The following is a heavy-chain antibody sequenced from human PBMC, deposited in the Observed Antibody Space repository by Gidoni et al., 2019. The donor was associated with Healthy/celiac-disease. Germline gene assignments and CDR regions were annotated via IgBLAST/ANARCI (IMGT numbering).Heavy chain of an antibody. Sequence: QVQLVQSGAEVKKPGASVKVSCKASGYTCTSYGISWVRQAPGQGLEWMGWISAYNGNTNYAQKLQGRVTMTTDTSTSTAYMELRSLRSDDTAVYYCARDWGIAAAGRRDYYYGMDVWGQGTTVTVSS. D-gene: IGHD6-13*01. V-gene: IGHV1-18*01. J-gene: IGHJ6*02. CDR3: ARDWGIAAAGRRDYYYGMDV. CDR1: GYTCTSYG. CDR2: ISAYNGNT.